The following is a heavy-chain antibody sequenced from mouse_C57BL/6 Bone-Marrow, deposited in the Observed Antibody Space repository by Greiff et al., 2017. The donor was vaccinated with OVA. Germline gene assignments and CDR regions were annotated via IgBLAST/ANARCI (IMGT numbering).Heavy chain of an antibody. D-gene: IGHD1-1*01. Sequence: VQLQQSGAELVRPGASVTLSCKASGYTFTDYEMHWVKQTPVHGLEWIGAIDPETGGTAYNQKFKGKAILTADKSSSTAYMELRSLASEDSAVYYCTRGATVVAKGDFDYWGQGTTLTVSS. J-gene: IGHJ2*01. CDR2: IDPETGGT. CDR1: GYTFTDYE. V-gene: IGHV1-15*01. CDR3: TRGATVVAKGDFDY.